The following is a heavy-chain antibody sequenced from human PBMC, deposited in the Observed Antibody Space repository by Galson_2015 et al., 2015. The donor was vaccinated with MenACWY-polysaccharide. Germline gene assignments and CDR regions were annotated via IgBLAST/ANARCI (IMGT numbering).Heavy chain of an antibody. CDR3: ARVLKGLVGATPDY. D-gene: IGHD1-26*01. CDR1: GFAFSRYS. CDR2: IRSGGTI. J-gene: IGHJ4*02. Sequence: SLRLSCAASGFAFSRYSMNWVRQAPGKGLEWVSYIRSGGTIYDAGPVKGRFTIYRDIARDSLYLQMNSLRDDDTAVYYCARVLKGLVGATPDYWGQGTLVTVSP. V-gene: IGHV3-48*02.